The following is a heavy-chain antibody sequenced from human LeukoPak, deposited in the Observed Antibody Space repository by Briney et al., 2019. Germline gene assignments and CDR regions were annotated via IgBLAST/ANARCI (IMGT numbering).Heavy chain of an antibody. CDR3: ARVEVYSSGWYDYYYYMDV. CDR2: IKQDGSEK. V-gene: IGHV3-7*01. J-gene: IGHJ6*03. D-gene: IGHD6-19*01. CDR1: RFAFSSYS. Sequence: GGSLRLSCAASRFAFSSYSMNWVRQAPGKGLEWVANIKQDGSEKYYVDSVKGRFTISRDNAKNSLYLQMNSLRAEDTAVYYCARVEVYSSGWYDYYYYMDVWGKGTTVTISS.